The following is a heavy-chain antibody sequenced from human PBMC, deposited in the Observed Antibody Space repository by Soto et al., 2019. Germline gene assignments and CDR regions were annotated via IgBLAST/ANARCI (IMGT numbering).Heavy chain of an antibody. J-gene: IGHJ4*02. CDR2: INTDGAT. V-gene: IGHV3-23*01. CDR1: GFTFSSYA. Sequence: PGWSLRLSCAASGFTFSSYAMSWVRQAPGKGLEWVSSINTDGATYYADSAKGRFTISRDNSRDTLYLQMDSLRAEDTAIYYCAKNYYFDLWGQRALVTVSS. CDR3: AKNYYFDL. D-gene: IGHD3-10*01.